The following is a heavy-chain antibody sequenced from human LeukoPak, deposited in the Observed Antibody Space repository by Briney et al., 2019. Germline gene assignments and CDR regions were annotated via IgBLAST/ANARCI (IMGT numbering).Heavy chain of an antibody. D-gene: IGHD4-17*01. V-gene: IGHV3-30*02. CDR2: IQYDGSNE. CDR3: AKDAAGTVTTFGYFDY. Sequence: GGSLRLSCAASGFTFSSYGMHWVRQAPGKGLEWVAYIQYDGSNEQFADSVKGRFSISRDSSKNILYLQMNSLRAEDTAVYYCAKDAAGTVTTFGYFDYWGQGTLVTVSS. J-gene: IGHJ4*02. CDR1: GFTFSSYG.